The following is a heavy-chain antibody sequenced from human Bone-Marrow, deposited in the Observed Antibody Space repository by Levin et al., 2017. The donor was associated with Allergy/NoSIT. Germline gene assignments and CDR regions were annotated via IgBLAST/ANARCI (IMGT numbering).Heavy chain of an antibody. D-gene: IGHD1-26*01. CDR3: AIRPREWGLDLYFDI. J-gene: IGHJ2*01. CDR1: GHTLTESS. V-gene: IGHV1-24*01. Sequence: ASVKVSCKVSGHTLTESSIHWVRQAPGKGLEWMGGFDPKEGETIYAQKFQGRVTMTADTSTDTAFMELSSLTSEDTAVFYCAIRPREWGLDLYFDIWGRGTLVTVSS. CDR2: FDPKEGET.